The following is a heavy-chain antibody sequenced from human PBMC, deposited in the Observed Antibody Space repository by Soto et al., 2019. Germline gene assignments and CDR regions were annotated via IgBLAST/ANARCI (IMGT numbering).Heavy chain of an antibody. Sequence: SQTLPLTSTVSGGYISSNYYCRSWIRQSPDRGLEWIGHIYNGGTIYNNPSLASRITISVDTTKTQFSLDLNSVTAADTAVYYCARGPSGDKVDYWGQGILVTVSS. D-gene: IGHD7-27*01. CDR1: GGYISSNYYC. CDR3: ARGPSGDKVDY. V-gene: IGHV4-30-4*08. J-gene: IGHJ4*02. CDR2: IYNGGTI.